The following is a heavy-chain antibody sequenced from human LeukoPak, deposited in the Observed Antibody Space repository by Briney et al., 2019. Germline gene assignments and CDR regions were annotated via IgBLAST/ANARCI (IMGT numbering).Heavy chain of an antibody. Sequence: PGGSLRLSCAASGFTFSSYWMSWVRQAPGKGLEWVSSISSSSSYIYYADSVKGRFTISRDNAKNSLYLQMNSLRAEDTAVYYCATRASITMVRGVSGGDYWGQGTLVTVSS. CDR3: ATRASITMVRGVSGGDY. D-gene: IGHD3-10*01. V-gene: IGHV3-21*01. CDR2: ISSSSSYI. CDR1: GFTFSSYW. J-gene: IGHJ4*02.